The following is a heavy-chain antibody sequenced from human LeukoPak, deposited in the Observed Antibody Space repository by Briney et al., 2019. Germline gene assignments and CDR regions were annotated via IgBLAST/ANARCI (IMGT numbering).Heavy chain of an antibody. D-gene: IGHD3-16*01. J-gene: IGHJ4*02. Sequence: GGSLRLSCAASGFTFSSYWMHWVRQAPGKGLVWVSRINSDGSSTNYADSVKGRFTNSRDNAKNTLYVQMNSLRVEDTAVYYCVRGTWALGYWGQGTLVTVSS. CDR2: INSDGSST. CDR1: GFTFSSYW. V-gene: IGHV3-74*01. CDR3: VRGTWALGY.